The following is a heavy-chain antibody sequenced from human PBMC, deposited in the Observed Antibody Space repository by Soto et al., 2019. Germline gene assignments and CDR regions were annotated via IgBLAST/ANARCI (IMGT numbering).Heavy chain of an antibody. V-gene: IGHV3-23*04. Sequence: DVQLVESGGGFVQPGGSLRVSCAASGFTFSGYTLGWVRQPPGKGLEWVSSVSGRGANTYYADSVKGRFTISRDNSKNTLYLQMNNLRGEDTAVYYCAKDRGGFANGWEYFDFWGQGTLVIVSS. D-gene: IGHD6-19*01. CDR1: GFTFSGYT. J-gene: IGHJ4*02. CDR3: AKDRGGFANGWEYFDF. CDR2: VSGRGANT.